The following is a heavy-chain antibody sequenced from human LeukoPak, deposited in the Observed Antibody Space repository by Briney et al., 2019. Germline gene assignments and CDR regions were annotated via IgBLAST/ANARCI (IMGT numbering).Heavy chain of an antibody. D-gene: IGHD3-10*01. J-gene: IGHJ5*02. V-gene: IGHV4-59*01. CDR1: GGSISSYY. CDR2: IYSSGST. Sequence: PSETLSLTCTVSGGSISSYYWSWIRQPPGKGLEWIGYIYSSGSTSYNPSLKSRVTISVDTSKNQFSLKLSSVTAADTAVYYCARDSGRGTHFYHWGQGTLVTVSS. CDR3: ARDSGRGTHFYH.